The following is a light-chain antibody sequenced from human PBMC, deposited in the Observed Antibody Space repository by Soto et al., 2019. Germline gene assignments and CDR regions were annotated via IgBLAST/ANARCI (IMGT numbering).Light chain of an antibody. V-gene: IGKV3-15*01. CDR3: QRYNSWPLT. CDR2: GAS. Sequence: EIVMAQSPATLSVSPGERATLSCRASQGIGSTLAWYQQKPGQTPKLLIYGASTRATGVPARFSGSGSGTEFTLTINSLQYEDFAVYYCQRYNSWPLTFGGGTKVDIK. J-gene: IGKJ4*01. CDR1: QGIGST.